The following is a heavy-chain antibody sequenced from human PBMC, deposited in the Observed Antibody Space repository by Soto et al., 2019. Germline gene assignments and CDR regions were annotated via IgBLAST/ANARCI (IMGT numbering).Heavy chain of an antibody. J-gene: IGHJ6*02. CDR1: GYTFTSYA. D-gene: IGHD4-17*01. CDR3: AGGGVGRGVTIFYCMDV. Sequence: GASVKVSCKASGYTFTSYAMHWVRQAPGQRLEWMGWINAGNGNTKYSQKFQGRVTITRDTSASTAYMALRSLVIEETAVYSCAGGGVGRGVTIFYCMDVWGQGTTVTVSS. CDR2: INAGNGNT. V-gene: IGHV1-3*01.